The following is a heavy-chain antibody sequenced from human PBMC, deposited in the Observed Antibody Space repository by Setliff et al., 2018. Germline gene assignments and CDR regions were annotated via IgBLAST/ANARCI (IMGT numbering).Heavy chain of an antibody. Sequence: ASVKVSCKVSGYTLTELSMHWVRQAPGKGLEWMGGFDPEDGETVYAQKFQGRVTMTEDTSTDTAYMELSSLRSEDTAVYYCAADYYDSSGYGYWGQGTLVTVS. D-gene: IGHD3-22*01. J-gene: IGHJ4*02. CDR1: GYTLTELS. V-gene: IGHV1-24*01. CDR3: AADYYDSSGYGY. CDR2: FDPEDGET.